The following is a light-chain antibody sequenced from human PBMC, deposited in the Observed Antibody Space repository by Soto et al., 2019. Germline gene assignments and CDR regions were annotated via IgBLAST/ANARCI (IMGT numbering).Light chain of an antibody. CDR2: KAS. V-gene: IGKV1-5*03. J-gene: IGKJ4*01. CDR1: QSIDSW. CDR3: QQYNTYPLT. Sequence: DLQMTQSPSTLSASVGDRVTITCRASQSIDSWLAWYQHKPGKAPKLLIYKASSLESGVPSSFSGSGSGTEFTLTISSLQPDDFATYYCQQYNTYPLTFGGGTKVEIK.